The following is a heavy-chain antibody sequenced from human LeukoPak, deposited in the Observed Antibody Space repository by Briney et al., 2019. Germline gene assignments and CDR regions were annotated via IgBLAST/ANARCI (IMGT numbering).Heavy chain of an antibody. CDR3: ARVATMVTYFHY. CDR1: GYTFTGYY. J-gene: IGHJ4*02. V-gene: IGHV1-2*02. CDR2: INPNSGGT. D-gene: IGHD3-10*01. Sequence: GASVKVSCKASGYTFTGYYMHWVRQAPGQGLEWMGWINPNSGGTNYAQKFQGRVTMTRDTSINTAYMELRTLRPDDTAIYFCARVATMVTYFHYWGQGTLITASS.